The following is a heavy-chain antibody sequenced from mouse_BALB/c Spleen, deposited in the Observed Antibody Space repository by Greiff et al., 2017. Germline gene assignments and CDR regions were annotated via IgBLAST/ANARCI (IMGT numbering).Heavy chain of an antibody. CDR3: ARHGLRRYYAMDY. D-gene: IGHD2-4*01. CDR1: GFAFSSYD. J-gene: IGHJ4*01. CDR2: ISSGGGST. V-gene: IGHV5-12-1*01. Sequence: EVQVVESGGGLVKPGGSLKLSCAASGFAFSSYDMSWVRQTPEKRLEWVAYISSGGGSTYYPDTVKGRFTISRDNAKNTLYLQMSSLKSEDTAMYYCARHGLRRYYAMDYWGQGTSVTVSS.